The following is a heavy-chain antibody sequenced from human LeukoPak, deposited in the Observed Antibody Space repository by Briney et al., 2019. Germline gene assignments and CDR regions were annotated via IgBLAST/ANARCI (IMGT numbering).Heavy chain of an antibody. J-gene: IGHJ6*03. V-gene: IGHV1-69*05. CDR1: GGTFSSYA. CDR3: ARDQQLERWSRGHYYMDV. CDR2: IIPIFGTA. D-gene: IGHD1-1*01. Sequence: SVKVSCKASGGTFSSYAISWVRQAPGQGLEWMGGIIPIFGTANYAQKFQGRVTITTDESTSTAYMELSSLRSEDTAVYYCARDQQLERWSRGHYYMDVWGKGTTVTVSS.